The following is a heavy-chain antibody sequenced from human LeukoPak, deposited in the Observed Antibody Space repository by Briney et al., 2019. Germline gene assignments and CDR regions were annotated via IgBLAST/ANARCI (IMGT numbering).Heavy chain of an antibody. Sequence: PGRSLRLSCAASGFTFSSYAMHWVRQAPGKGLEWVAVISYDGSNKYYADSVKGRFTISRDNSKNTPYLQMNSLRAEDTAVYYCARDDASWVPAAMGYYYGMDVWGQGTTVTVSS. CDR2: ISYDGSNK. CDR3: ARDDASWVPAAMGYYYGMDV. CDR1: GFTFSSYA. J-gene: IGHJ6*02. V-gene: IGHV3-30-3*01. D-gene: IGHD2-2*01.